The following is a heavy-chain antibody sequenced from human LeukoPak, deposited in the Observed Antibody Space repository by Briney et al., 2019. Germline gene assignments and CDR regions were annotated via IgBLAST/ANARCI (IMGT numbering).Heavy chain of an antibody. J-gene: IGHJ3*02. CDR1: GGSFSGYY. Sequence: SETLSLTCAVYGGSFSGYYWSWIRQPPGKGPEWIGEINHSGSTNYNPSLKSRVTISVDTSKNQFSLKLSSVTAADTAVYYCARNFPSSSDAFDIWGQGTMVTVSS. D-gene: IGHD6-6*01. CDR3: ARNFPSSSDAFDI. CDR2: INHSGST. V-gene: IGHV4-34*01.